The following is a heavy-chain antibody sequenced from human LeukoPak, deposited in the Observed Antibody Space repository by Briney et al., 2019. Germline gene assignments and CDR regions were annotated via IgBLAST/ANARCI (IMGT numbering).Heavy chain of an antibody. CDR3: ARDGTYDSSAIIDY. J-gene: IGHJ4*02. CDR2: IYHSRST. CDR1: GYSISSGYY. Sequence: SETLSLTCTVSGYSISSGYYWGWIRQPPGKGLEWMGSIYHSRSTYYNPSLKSRVTISVDTSKNQFSLKLSSVTAADTAVYYCARDGTYDSSAIIDYWGQGTLVTVSS. D-gene: IGHD3-22*01. V-gene: IGHV4-38-2*02.